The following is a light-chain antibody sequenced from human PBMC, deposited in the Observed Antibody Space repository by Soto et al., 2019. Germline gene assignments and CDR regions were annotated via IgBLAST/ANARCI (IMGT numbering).Light chain of an antibody. J-gene: IGLJ3*02. CDR2: EVS. CDR3: CSYAGSGWV. V-gene: IGLV2-23*02. CDR1: SSDVGSYNL. Sequence: QSVLTQPASVSGSPGQSITISCTGTSSDVGSYNLVSWFQQHPGKAPKLMIYEVSKRPSGVSNRFSGSKSGNTASLTISRLQAEDEADYYCCSYAGSGWVFGGGTKLTVL.